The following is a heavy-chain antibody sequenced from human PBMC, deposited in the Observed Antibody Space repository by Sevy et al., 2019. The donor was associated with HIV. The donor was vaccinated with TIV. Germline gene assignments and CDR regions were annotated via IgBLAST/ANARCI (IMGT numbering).Heavy chain of an antibody. D-gene: IGHD2-21*01. V-gene: IGHV3-48*02. CDR3: VRDERAIASHFDY. Sequence: GGSLRLSCEASGFTLSSYTMNWVRQSPEKGLEWVATFDRTDITHYADSVKGRFIISRDTAKNSLFLQTNSLRDDDTAMYFCVRDERAIASHFDYWGRGTLVTVSS. CDR1: GFTLSSYT. J-gene: IGHJ4*02. CDR2: FDRTDIT.